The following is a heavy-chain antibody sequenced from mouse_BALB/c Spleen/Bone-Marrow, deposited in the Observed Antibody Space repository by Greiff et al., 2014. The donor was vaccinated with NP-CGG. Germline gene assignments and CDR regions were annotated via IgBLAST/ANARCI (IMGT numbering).Heavy chain of an antibody. J-gene: IGHJ4*01. D-gene: IGHD2-1*01. V-gene: IGHV5-15*02. Sequence: EVKLMEPGGALVQPGGSRKLSCAASGFTFSDYGMAWVRQAPGKGPEWVAFISNLAYGIYYTDTVTGRFTISRENAKNTLYLEMSSLRSEDTAMYYCARETTRGAMDYWGQGTSVTVSS. CDR2: ISNLAYGI. CDR1: GFTFSDYG. CDR3: ARETTRGAMDY.